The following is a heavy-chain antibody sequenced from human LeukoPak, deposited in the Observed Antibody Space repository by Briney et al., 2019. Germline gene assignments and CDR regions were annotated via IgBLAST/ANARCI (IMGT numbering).Heavy chain of an antibody. D-gene: IGHD4-23*01. CDR2: FAREVDDT. Sequence: ASVKVSCKVSGYLLSELSIHWVRQTAGKGLEGMAGFAREVDDTIYSENFQGRVTMTEDTSTDTAYMELSSLTFDDTAVYYCTTGMANDYAGNDYWGQGTLVTVSS. CDR3: TTGMANDYAGNDY. V-gene: IGHV1-24*01. J-gene: IGHJ4*02. CDR1: GYLLSELS.